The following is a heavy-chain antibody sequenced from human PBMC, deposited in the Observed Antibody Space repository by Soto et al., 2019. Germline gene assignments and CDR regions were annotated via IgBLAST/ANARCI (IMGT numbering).Heavy chain of an antibody. CDR3: ARVSYGEYLSSLAY. CDR2: ISAYNGNT. V-gene: IGHV1-18*01. D-gene: IGHD4-17*01. J-gene: IGHJ4*02. Sequence: QVQLVQSGAEVKKPGASVKVSCNASGYTFTSYGISWVRQDPGQGLEWMGWISAYNGNTNYAQKLQGRVTMTTDTSTSTAYMELRSLSSDDTAVYYCARVSYGEYLSSLAYWGQGTLVTVSS. CDR1: GYTFTSYG.